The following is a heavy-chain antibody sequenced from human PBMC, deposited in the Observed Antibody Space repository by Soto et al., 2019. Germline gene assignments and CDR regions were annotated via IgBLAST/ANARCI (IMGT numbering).Heavy chain of an antibody. CDR3: ARGPYYYYYMDV. Sequence: ASVKVSCKVSGYTLTELSMHWVRQATGQGLEWMGWMNPNSGNTGYAQKFQGRVTMTRNTSISTAYMELSSLRSEDTAVYYCARGPYYYYYMDVWGKGTTVTVS. J-gene: IGHJ6*03. V-gene: IGHV1-8*01. CDR1: GYTLTELS. CDR2: MNPNSGNT.